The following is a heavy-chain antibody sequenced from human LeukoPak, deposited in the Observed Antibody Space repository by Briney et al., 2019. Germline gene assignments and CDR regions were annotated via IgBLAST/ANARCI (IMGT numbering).Heavy chain of an antibody. V-gene: IGHV1-8*01. D-gene: IGHD6-13*01. CDR2: MNPNSGNT. CDR1: GYTFTSYD. Sequence: ASVKVSCKASGYTFTSYDINWVRQATGQGLEWMGCMNPNSGNTGYAQKFRGRVTMTRNTSISTAYMALSSLRSEETAVYYCARSPAAGRSRSRNWFDPWGQGTLVTVSS. J-gene: IGHJ5*02. CDR3: ARSPAAGRSRSRNWFDP.